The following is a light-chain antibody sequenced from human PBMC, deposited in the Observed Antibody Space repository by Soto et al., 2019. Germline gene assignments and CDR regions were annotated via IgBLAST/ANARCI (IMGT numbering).Light chain of an antibody. V-gene: IGKV3-20*01. CDR3: QQYGSSPPIT. CDR1: QSVSSNY. CDR2: GAS. Sequence: EIVMTQSPATVSVSPGERVTLSCRASQSVSSNYLAWYQQKSGQAPRLLIYGASNRATGIPDRFSGSGSGTDFTLSISRLEPEDFAVYYCQQYGSSPPITFGQGTRLEI. J-gene: IGKJ5*01.